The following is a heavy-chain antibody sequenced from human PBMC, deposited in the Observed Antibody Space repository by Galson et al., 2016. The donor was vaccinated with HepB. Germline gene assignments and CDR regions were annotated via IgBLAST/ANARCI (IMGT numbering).Heavy chain of an antibody. CDR1: GDSISGYY. V-gene: IGHV4-59*01. CDR2: IYYSGST. Sequence: TLSLTCTVSGDSISGYYWSWIRQPPGKGLEWIGYIYYSGSTTYNPSLRSRVTISADTSKNQFSLNLRSATAADTAMYFCARGHSQYFYYGLDVWGKGTTVTVSS. J-gene: IGHJ6*04. CDR3: ARGHSQYFYYGLDV. D-gene: IGHD3-3*02.